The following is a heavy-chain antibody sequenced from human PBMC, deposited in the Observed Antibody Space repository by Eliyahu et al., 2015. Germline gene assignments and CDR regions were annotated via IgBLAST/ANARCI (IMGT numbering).Heavy chain of an antibody. J-gene: IGHJ4*02. CDR1: GFTFSSYE. CDR3: ARSYGDPPLWDY. V-gene: IGHV3-48*03. CDR2: ISSSGSTI. D-gene: IGHD4-17*01. Sequence: LVESGGGLVQPGGSLRLSCAASGFTFSSYEMNWVRQAPGKGLEWVSYISSSGSTIYYRSPGKGPFTLSQDQPQNSLYLQMNSLRAEDTAVYYCARSYGDPPLWDYWGQGTLVTVSS.